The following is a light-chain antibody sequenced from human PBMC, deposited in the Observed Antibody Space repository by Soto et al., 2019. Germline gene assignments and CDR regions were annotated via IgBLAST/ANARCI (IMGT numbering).Light chain of an antibody. J-gene: IGLJ1*01. V-gene: IGLV2-11*01. CDR3: CSYAGSYTFV. CDR2: DVS. CDR1: SSDVGGYEY. Sequence: QSALTQPRSVSGSPGQSVTISCTGTSSDVGGYEYVSWYQQHPGKAPKLMIYDVSKRPSGVPDRFSGSKSGNTASLTISGLQAEDEADYYCCSYAGSYTFVFGTGTKGTVL.